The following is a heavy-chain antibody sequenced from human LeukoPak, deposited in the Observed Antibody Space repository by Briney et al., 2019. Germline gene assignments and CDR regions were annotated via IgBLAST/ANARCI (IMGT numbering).Heavy chain of an antibody. Sequence: ASVKVSCKASGYTFTGYYMHWVRQAPGQGLEWMGWINPNSGGTNYAQKFQGRVTMTRDTSISTAYMELSRLRSDDTAVYYCAKAPFCSGGSCYKTFDYWSQGTLVTVSS. J-gene: IGHJ4*02. D-gene: IGHD2-15*01. CDR1: GYTFTGYY. V-gene: IGHV1-2*02. CDR2: INPNSGGT. CDR3: AKAPFCSGGSCYKTFDY.